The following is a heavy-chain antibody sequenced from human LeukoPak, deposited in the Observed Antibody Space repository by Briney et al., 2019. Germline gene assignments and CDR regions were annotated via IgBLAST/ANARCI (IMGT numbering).Heavy chain of an antibody. V-gene: IGHV4-61*08. CDR3: ARSQPATNLDY. D-gene: IGHD1-26*01. CDR2: MYHTGSS. J-gene: IGHJ4*02. Sequence: SETLSLTCTVSGGSVDTIDYYWSWIRQPPGKGLEWIGYMYHTGSSIYSPSLKSRLTISVDTSKNQFSLNLSSMTAADTAVYYCARSQPATNLDYWGQGTLVTVSS. CDR1: GGSVDTIDYY.